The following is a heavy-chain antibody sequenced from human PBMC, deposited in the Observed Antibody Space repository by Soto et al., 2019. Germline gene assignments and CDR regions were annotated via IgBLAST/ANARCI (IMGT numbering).Heavy chain of an antibody. CDR3: AKHEGYCSSTTCSNFDY. CDR2: IYPGDSDT. CDR1: GFTFTSYW. V-gene: IGHV5-51*01. D-gene: IGHD2-2*01. Sequence: PGESLKISCRGSGFTFTSYWIAWVRQIPGKGLEWMGIIYPGDSDTSYSPSFQGQVTISADKSINTAYLHWSSLKASDTAMYYCAKHEGYCSSTTCSNFDYWGQGTLVTV. J-gene: IGHJ4*02.